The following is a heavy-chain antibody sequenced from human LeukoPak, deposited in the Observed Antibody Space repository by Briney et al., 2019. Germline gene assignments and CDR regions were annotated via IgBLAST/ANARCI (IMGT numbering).Heavy chain of an antibody. CDR3: ARDVAAANWFDP. CDR1: GFTFSSYG. CDR2: ISYDGSNK. V-gene: IGHV3-30*03. D-gene: IGHD6-13*01. Sequence: GGSLRLSCAASGFTFSSYGMHWVRQAPGKGLEWVAVISYDGSNKYYADSVKGRFTISRDNSKNTLSLQMNSLRAEDTAVYYCARDVAAANWFDPWGQGTLVTVSS. J-gene: IGHJ5*02.